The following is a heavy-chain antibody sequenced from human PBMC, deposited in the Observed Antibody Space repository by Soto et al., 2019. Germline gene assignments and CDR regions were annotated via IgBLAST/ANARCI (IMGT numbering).Heavy chain of an antibody. J-gene: IGHJ5*02. CDR2: IHYSGST. D-gene: IGHD6-6*01. CDR1: GVSISTRGSY. V-gene: IGHV4-31*03. CDR3: SRLDPNEDIAVRPIWFDP. Sequence: SETLSLTCTVSGVSISTRGSYWSWIRQYPGKGLEWIGYIHYSGSTYYNPSLESRVTMSVDTSKNQFSLKLTSVTAADTAVYYFSRLDPNEDIAVRPIWFDPWGQGTLVTVSS.